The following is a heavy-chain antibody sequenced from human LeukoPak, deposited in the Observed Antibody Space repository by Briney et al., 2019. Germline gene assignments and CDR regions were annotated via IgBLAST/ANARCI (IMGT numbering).Heavy chain of an antibody. V-gene: IGHV3-33*01. Sequence: GGSLRLSCAASGFTFSSYGMHWVRQAPGKGLEWVAVIWYDGSNKYYADSVKGRFTISRDNSKNTLYLQMNSLRAEDTAVYYCARDRGKFTFTGLDYWGQGTLVTVSS. CDR3: ARDRGKFTFTGLDY. CDR2: IWYDGSNK. CDR1: GFTFSSYG. J-gene: IGHJ4*02. D-gene: IGHD1-26*01.